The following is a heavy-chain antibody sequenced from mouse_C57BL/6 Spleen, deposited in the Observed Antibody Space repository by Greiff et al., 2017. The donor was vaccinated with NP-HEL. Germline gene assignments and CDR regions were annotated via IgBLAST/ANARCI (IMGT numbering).Heavy chain of an antibody. CDR3: ARSTTVVDWYFDV. V-gene: IGHV1-9*01. D-gene: IGHD1-1*01. J-gene: IGHJ1*03. CDR2: ILPGVGST. CDR1: GYTFTGYW. Sequence: QVQLQQSGAELMKPGASVKLSCKATGYTFTGYWIEWVKQRPGHGLEWIGQILPGVGSTNYNEKFKGKATFTADTSSNTAYMQLSSLTTEDSAIYYCARSTTVVDWYFDVWGTGTTVTVSS.